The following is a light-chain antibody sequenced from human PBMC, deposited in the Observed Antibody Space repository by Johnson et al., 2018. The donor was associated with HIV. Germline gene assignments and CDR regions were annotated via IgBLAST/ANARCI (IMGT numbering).Light chain of an antibody. Sequence: HSVLSQPPSVSAAPGQKVTISCSGSSSDMGNYAVSWYQQLPGTAPKLLIYDNNKRPSGIPDRFSGSKSGPSATLGITGLQTGDEADYYCGTWDSSLSAGGVFGTGTKVTVL. CDR2: DNN. J-gene: IGLJ1*01. CDR3: GTWDSSLSAGGV. CDR1: SSDMGNYA. V-gene: IGLV1-51*01.